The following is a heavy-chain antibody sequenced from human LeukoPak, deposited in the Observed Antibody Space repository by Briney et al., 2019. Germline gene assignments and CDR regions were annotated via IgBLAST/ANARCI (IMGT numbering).Heavy chain of an antibody. J-gene: IGHJ6*02. CDR3: ARDIPLGSTVTTPDTPLDV. D-gene: IGHD4-17*01. V-gene: IGHV3-66*01. CDR1: GFTVSSNY. CDR2: IYSGGST. Sequence: GGSLRLSCAASGFTVSSNYMSWVRQAPGKGLEWVSVIYSGGSTYYADSVKGRFTISRDNSKNTLYLQMNSLRAEDTAVHYCARDIPLGSTVTTPDTPLDVWGQGTTVTVSS.